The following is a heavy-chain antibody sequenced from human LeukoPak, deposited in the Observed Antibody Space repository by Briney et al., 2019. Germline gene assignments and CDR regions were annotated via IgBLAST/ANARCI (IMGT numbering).Heavy chain of an antibody. CDR2: IYYGGST. Sequence: PSETLSLTCTVSGDSMTSSNHYWVWIRQPPGKGLEWIGSIYYGGSTYYNPSLKSRVTIFQDTSKNQFSLKVNTVTAADTAVYHCARRSHCTGDSCYPVWGQGTTVTVSS. CDR1: GDSMTSSNHY. CDR3: ARRSHCTGDSCYPV. D-gene: IGHD2-15*01. J-gene: IGHJ6*02. V-gene: IGHV4-39*01.